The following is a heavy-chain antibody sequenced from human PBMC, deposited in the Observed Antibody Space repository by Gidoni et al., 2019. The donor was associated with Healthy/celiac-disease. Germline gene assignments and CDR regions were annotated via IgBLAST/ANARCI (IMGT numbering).Heavy chain of an antibody. J-gene: IGHJ4*02. Sequence: QVQLQQWGAGLLKPSETLSLTCAVYGGSFSGYYWSWIRQPPGKGLEWIGEINHSGSTNYNPSLKSRVTISVDTSKNQFSLKLSSVTAADTAVYYCARVTSCFPWKHCDLLDYWGQGTLVTVSS. D-gene: IGHD2-2*01. CDR2: INHSGST. CDR3: ARVTSCFPWKHCDLLDY. V-gene: IGHV4-34*01. CDR1: GGSFSGYY.